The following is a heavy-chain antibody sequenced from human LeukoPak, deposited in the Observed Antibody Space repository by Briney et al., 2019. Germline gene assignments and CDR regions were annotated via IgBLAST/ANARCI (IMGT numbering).Heavy chain of an antibody. CDR2: IKSKTDGGTT. J-gene: IGHJ3*02. CDR3: TTGAMIVDAFDI. D-gene: IGHD3-22*01. V-gene: IGHV3-15*01. CDR1: GFTFSSYN. Sequence: GGSLRLSCAASGFTFSSYNMNWVRQAPGKGLEWVGRIKSKTDGGTTDYAAPVKGRFTISRDDSKNTLYLQMNSLKTEDTAVYYCTTGAMIVDAFDIWGQGTMVTVSS.